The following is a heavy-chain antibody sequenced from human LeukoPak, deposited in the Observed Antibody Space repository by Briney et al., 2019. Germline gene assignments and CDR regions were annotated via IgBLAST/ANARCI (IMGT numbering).Heavy chain of an antibody. J-gene: IGHJ4*02. Sequence: AADKVSCKASGYTFTNYGVSWVRQAPAQGLEGMGWITVDNGNTHYAQNFQGRVTMTTDTSTSTVYMELRSLRSDDTAVYYCARGAGYDYVWKSYRYYDFWGQGTLVTVSS. V-gene: IGHV1-18*01. CDR1: GYTFTNYG. CDR3: ARGAGYDYVWKSYRYYDF. D-gene: IGHD3-16*02. CDR2: ITVDNGNT.